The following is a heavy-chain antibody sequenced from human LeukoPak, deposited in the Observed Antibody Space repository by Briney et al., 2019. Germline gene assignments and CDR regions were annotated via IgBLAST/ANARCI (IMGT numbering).Heavy chain of an antibody. CDR2: IKQDGSEK. Sequence: GGSLRLSCAASGFTFSSYWMSWVRQAPGKGLEWVANIKQDGSEKYYVDSVKGRFTISRDNAKNSLYLQMNSLRAEDTAAYYCAREIRPSTSIAAAKGELWYYGMDVWGQGTTVTVSS. CDR3: AREIRPSTSIAAAKGELWYYGMDV. D-gene: IGHD6-13*01. V-gene: IGHV3-7*01. J-gene: IGHJ6*02. CDR1: GFTFSSYW.